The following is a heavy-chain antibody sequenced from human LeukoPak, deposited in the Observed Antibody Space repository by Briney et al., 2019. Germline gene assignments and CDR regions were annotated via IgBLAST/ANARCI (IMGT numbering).Heavy chain of an antibody. D-gene: IGHD5-12*01. CDR1: GFTFSSYW. CDR3: ARDVSGYDYSDY. Sequence: GGSLRLSCAVSGFTFSSYWMSWVRQAPGKGLEWVANIKQDGSEKYYVDSVKGRFTISRDNAKNSLYLQMNSLRAEDTVVYYCARDVSGYDYSDYWGQGTLVTVSS. CDR2: IKQDGSEK. J-gene: IGHJ4*02. V-gene: IGHV3-7*01.